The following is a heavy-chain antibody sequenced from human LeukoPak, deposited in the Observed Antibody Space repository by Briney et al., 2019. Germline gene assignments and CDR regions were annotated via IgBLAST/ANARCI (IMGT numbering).Heavy chain of an antibody. Sequence: PSETLSLTCSVSGGFINDYYWSWIRQSPRKGLEWIGYIYDSGTTSYSPYVMGRVTISLDTSKTQFSLKLNTVTAADTAVYFCARGRRFGETRMGYIYGMDVWGQGTTVTVSS. CDR3: ARGRRFGETRMGYIYGMDV. V-gene: IGHV4-59*01. J-gene: IGHJ6*02. CDR2: IYDSGTT. D-gene: IGHD3-10*01. CDR1: GGFINDYY.